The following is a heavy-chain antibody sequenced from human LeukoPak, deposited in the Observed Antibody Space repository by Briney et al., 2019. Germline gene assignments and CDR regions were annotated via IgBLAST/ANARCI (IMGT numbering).Heavy chain of an antibody. CDR3: ARVLDSSGYYGGEYYFDY. D-gene: IGHD3-22*01. Sequence: SETLSLTCTVSGGSISSGDYYWSWIRQPPGKSLEWIGYIYYSGSTYYNPSLKSRVTISVDTSKNQFSLELSSVTAADTAVYYCARVLDSSGYYGGEYYFDYWGQGTLVTVSS. CDR2: IYYSGST. CDR1: GGSISSGDYY. V-gene: IGHV4-30-4*01. J-gene: IGHJ4*02.